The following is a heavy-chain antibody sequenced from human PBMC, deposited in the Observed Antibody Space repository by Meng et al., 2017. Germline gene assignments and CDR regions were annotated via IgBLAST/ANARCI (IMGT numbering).Heavy chain of an antibody. CDR1: GGSISRGGYY. V-gene: IGHV4-31*01. CDR2: IYYSGST. J-gene: IGHJ5*02. D-gene: IGHD5-18*01. Sequence: VQLRWAGPVVVTPSQTLSLTCPVCGGSISRGGYYWSWIRQHPGKGLEWIGYIYYSGSTYTNPSLKSLVTISVGTSKNQFSLMLSSVTAADTAVYYCARADRRVGSYGPNWFDPWGQGTLVTVSS. CDR3: ARADRRVGSYGPNWFDP.